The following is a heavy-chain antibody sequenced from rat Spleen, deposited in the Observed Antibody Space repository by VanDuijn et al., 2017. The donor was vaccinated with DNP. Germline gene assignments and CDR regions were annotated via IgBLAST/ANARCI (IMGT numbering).Heavy chain of an antibody. Sequence: EVQLVESGGGLVQPGRSLKVSCAASGFTFSDYNMAWVRQAPKKGLEWVASISASGGSTSYRDSVKGRFTISRDNAKSTLYLQMDSLRSEDTATYYCATRPGKDFDYWGQGVMVTVSS. V-gene: IGHV5S10*01. CDR1: GFTFSDYN. J-gene: IGHJ2*01. CDR2: ISASGGST. CDR3: ATRPGKDFDY. D-gene: IGHD5-1*01.